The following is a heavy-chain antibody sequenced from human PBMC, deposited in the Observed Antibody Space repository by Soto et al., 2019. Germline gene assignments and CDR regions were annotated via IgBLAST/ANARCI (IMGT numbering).Heavy chain of an antibody. J-gene: IGHJ4*02. V-gene: IGHV3-66*04. D-gene: IGHD5-18*01. CDR3: ESHGYSYGGGYFDY. Sequence: EVQLVESGGGLVQPGGSLRLSCAASGFTVSSNYMSWVRQAPGKGLEWVSVIYSGGSAYYADSVKGRFTISRDNSKNPLHLKMNSLRAEDTAVYYCESHGYSYGGGYFDYWGQGTLVTVSS. CDR1: GFTVSSNY. CDR2: IYSGGSA.